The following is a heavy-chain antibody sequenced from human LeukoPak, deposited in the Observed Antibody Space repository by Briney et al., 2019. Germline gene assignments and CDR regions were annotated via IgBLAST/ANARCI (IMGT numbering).Heavy chain of an antibody. CDR3: ARFGVRGVKIDY. Sequence: SETLSLTCAVSGYSISSGYYWGWIRQPPGKGLEWIGSIYHSGSTYYNPSLKSRVTISVDTSKNQFSLKLSPVTAADTAVYYCARFGVRGVKIDYWGQGTLVTVSS. CDR2: IYHSGST. J-gene: IGHJ4*02. D-gene: IGHD3-10*01. CDR1: GYSISSGYY. V-gene: IGHV4-38-2*01.